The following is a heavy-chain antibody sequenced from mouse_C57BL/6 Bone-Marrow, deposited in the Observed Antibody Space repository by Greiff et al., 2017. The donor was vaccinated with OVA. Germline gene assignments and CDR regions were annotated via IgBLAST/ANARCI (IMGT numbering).Heavy chain of an antibody. Sequence: QVQLQQSGAELVKPGASVKISCKASGYAFSSYWMNWVKQRPGKGLEWIGQIYPGDGDTNYNGKFKGKATLTADKSSSTAYMQLSSLTSEDSAVYFCARSRQLRRSWFAYWGQGTLVTVSA. CDR2: IYPGDGDT. CDR1: GYAFSSYW. CDR3: ARSRQLRRSWFAY. V-gene: IGHV1-80*01. J-gene: IGHJ3*01. D-gene: IGHD3-2*02.